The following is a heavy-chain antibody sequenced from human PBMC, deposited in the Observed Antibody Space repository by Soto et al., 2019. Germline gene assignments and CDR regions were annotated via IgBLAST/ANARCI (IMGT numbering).Heavy chain of an antibody. Sequence: EVQLVESGGGLVQPGGSLRLSCAASGFIFSNHWMSWVRQAPGKGLEWVANIKQDGSEKNYLYSVKGRFTVSRDNAKNSLYLQMNSLRAEDTAVYYCARDVAAGGDYWGQGTLVTVSS. CDR3: ARDVAAGGDY. CDR1: GFIFSNHW. V-gene: IGHV3-7*01. J-gene: IGHJ4*02. CDR2: IKQDGSEK. D-gene: IGHD6-13*01.